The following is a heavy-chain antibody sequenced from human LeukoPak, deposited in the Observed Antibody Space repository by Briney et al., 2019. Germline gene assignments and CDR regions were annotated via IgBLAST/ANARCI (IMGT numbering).Heavy chain of an antibody. Sequence: PSETLSLTCTVSGASVRSHYGSWIRQTPGKGLEWLGSIYYSGSTYYNPSLENRVTISIDTSKNHFSLKLSSLSAADTSVYYCAKRDDSGGNLVDLWGQGTLVTVS. J-gene: IGHJ4*02. CDR1: GASVRSHY. CDR3: AKRDDSGGNLVDL. D-gene: IGHD3-22*01. CDR2: IYYSGST. V-gene: IGHV4-59*05.